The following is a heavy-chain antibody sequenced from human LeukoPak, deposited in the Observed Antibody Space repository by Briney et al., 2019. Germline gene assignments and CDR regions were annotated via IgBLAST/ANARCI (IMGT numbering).Heavy chain of an antibody. D-gene: IGHD4-17*01. J-gene: IGHJ3*02. V-gene: IGHV3-7*05. Sequence: GGSLRLSCAASGFTFEIYWMSWVRQAPGKGLEWVANIRKDGSEKNYVDSVKGRFTISRDNAKNSLYLQMNSLRAEDTALYYCARDADYAVSSAFDIWGQGTMVTVSS. CDR2: IRKDGSEK. CDR1: GFTFEIYW. CDR3: ARDADYAVSSAFDI.